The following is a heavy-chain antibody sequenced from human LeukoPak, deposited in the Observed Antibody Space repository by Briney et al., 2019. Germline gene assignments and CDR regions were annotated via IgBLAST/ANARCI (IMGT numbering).Heavy chain of an antibody. CDR2: ILADADGGRT. J-gene: IGHJ5*02. D-gene: IGHD4-17*01. CDR3: AKDLNYGDGRWEFDP. Sequence: AGGSLRLSCAASGFTFGGFTMALVRQTPRKGLEWLSGILADADGGRTYYADSVKGRFTISRDNSKNTLYLQMNNLRADDTAVYFCAKDLNYGDGRWEFDPWGQGTLVTV. V-gene: IGHV3-23*01. CDR1: GFTFGGFT.